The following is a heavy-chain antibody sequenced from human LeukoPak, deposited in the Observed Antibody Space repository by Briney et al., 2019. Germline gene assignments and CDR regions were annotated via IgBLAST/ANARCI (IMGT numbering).Heavy chain of an antibody. V-gene: IGHV3-74*01. Sequence: GGSLRLSCAASGFTFSNYGLSWVRQAPGKGLEWVSRINSDGSSTSYADSVKGRFTISRDNAKNTLYLQMNSLRAEDTAVYYCARVPYSSSWYRFSDAFDIWGQGTMVTVSS. J-gene: IGHJ3*02. CDR3: ARVPYSSSWYRFSDAFDI. CDR2: INSDGSST. D-gene: IGHD6-13*01. CDR1: GFTFSNYG.